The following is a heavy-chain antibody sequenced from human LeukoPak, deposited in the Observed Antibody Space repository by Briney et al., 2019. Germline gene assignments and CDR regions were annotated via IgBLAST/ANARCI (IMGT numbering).Heavy chain of an antibody. J-gene: IGHJ4*02. V-gene: IGHV4-61*01. CDR1: GGSVSSGSNY. Sequence: TSETLALTCTVSGGSVSSGSNYWSWIRQPPGKGLEWIGYIYYSGSTNYNPSLKSRVTISVDTSKNQFSLKLSSVTAADTAVYYCARHSYYNFWGQGTLVTVSS. CDR2: IYYSGST. D-gene: IGHD3-3*01. CDR3: ARHSYYNF.